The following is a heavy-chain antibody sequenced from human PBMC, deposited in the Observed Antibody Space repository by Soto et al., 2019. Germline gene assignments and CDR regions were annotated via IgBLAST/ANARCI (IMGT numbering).Heavy chain of an antibody. D-gene: IGHD5-18*01. CDR3: ARSGYSYGPNPLIY. V-gene: IGHV4-31*03. CDR2: IYYSGST. J-gene: IGHJ4*02. CDR1: GGSISSGGYY. Sequence: QVQLQESGPGLVKTSQTLSLTCTVSGGSISSGGYYWSWIRQHPGKGLEWIGYIYYSGSTYYNPCLKSRVTISVDTSKNQFSRKMSSVTAADTAVYYCARSGYSYGPNPLIYWGQGTLVTVSS.